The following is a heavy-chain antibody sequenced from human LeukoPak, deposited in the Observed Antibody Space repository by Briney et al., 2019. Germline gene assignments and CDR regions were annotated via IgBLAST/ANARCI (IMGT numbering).Heavy chain of an antibody. CDR2: ISSNGGST. CDR1: GFTFSSYA. D-gene: IGHD3-3*01. CDR3: ARGPRTIFGVVTERPADY. J-gene: IGHJ4*02. Sequence: PGGSLRLSCAASGFTFSSYAMHWVRQAPGKGLEYVSTISSNGGSTYYANSVKGRFTISRDNSKDTLYLQMGSLRAEDMAVYYCARGPRTIFGVVTERPADYWGQGTLVTVSS. V-gene: IGHV3-64*01.